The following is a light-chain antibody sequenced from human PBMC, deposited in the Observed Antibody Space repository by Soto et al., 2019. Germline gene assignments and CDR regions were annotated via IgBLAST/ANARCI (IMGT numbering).Light chain of an antibody. Sequence: DIQMTQSPSTLSASVGDRVTITCRASQSISSWLAWYQQKPGKAPKLLIYKASTLESGVPARFSGSGSGTEFTLTISSLQPDDFAVYYCQHRTNWPRTFGQGTKLDIK. CDR2: KAS. J-gene: IGKJ2*01. V-gene: IGKV1-5*03. CDR3: QHRTNWPRT. CDR1: QSISSW.